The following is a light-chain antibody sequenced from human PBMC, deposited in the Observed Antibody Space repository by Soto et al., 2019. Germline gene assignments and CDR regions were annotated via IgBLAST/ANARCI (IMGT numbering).Light chain of an antibody. J-gene: IGKJ1*01. V-gene: IGKV3-20*01. CDR3: QQYGRSPRT. Sequence: EIRLSQSPATLSLYPGDRATLSCRASQSVSSSYLAWYQQKPGQAPRLLIYGASSRATGIPDRFSGSGSGTDFTLTISRLEPEDFAVYYCQQYGRSPRTFGQ. CDR2: GAS. CDR1: QSVSSSY.